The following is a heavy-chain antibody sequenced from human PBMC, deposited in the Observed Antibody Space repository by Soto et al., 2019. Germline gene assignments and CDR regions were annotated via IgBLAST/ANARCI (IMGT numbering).Heavy chain of an antibody. J-gene: IGHJ5*02. CDR2: INPNSGGT. Sequence: ASGKVSCKASGYTFTGYYMHWVREAPGQGLEWMGWINPNSGGTNYAQKFQGRVTMTRDTSISTAYMELSRLRSDDTAVYYCARSFHGSGRMEDWFDPWGQGTPVPVSS. D-gene: IGHD3-10*01. CDR3: ARSFHGSGRMEDWFDP. CDR1: GYTFTGYY. V-gene: IGHV1-2*02.